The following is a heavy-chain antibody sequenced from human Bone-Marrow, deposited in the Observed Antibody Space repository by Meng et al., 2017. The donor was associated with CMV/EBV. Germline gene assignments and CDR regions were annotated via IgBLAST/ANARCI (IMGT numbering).Heavy chain of an antibody. J-gene: IGHJ6*02. CDR1: GGSISSYY. V-gene: IGHV4-59*12. CDR3: ARDRIVVVPAATLSYYYYGMDV. CDR2: IYYSGST. D-gene: IGHD2-2*01. Sequence: GSLRLSCTVSGGSISSYYWSWIRQPPGKGLEWIGYIYYSGSTNYNPSLKSRVTISVDTSKNQFSLKLSSVTAADTAVYYCARDRIVVVPAATLSYYYYGMDVWGQGTTVTVSS.